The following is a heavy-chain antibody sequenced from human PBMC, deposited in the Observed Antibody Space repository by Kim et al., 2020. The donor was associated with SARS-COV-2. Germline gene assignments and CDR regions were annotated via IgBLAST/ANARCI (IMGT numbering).Heavy chain of an antibody. Sequence: GGSLRLSCAASGFTFDDYGMSWVRQAPGKGLEWVSGINWNGGSTGYADSVKGRFTISRDNAKNSLYLQMNSLRAEDTALYHCARGSRGNWNVGWFDPWGQGTLVTVSS. V-gene: IGHV3-20*01. CDR3: ARGSRGNWNVGWFDP. J-gene: IGHJ5*02. CDR2: INWNGGST. D-gene: IGHD1-1*01. CDR1: GFTFDDYG.